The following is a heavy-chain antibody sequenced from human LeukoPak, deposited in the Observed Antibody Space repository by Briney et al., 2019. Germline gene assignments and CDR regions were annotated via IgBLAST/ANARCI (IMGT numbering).Heavy chain of an antibody. CDR3: AKTGRPNNSGWYRWFDP. CDR2: INHSGST. Sequence: PSETLSLTCAVYGGSFSGYYWSWIRQPPGKGLEWIGEINHSGSTNYNPSLKSRVTISVDTSKNQFSLKLSSVTAADTAVYCCAKTGRPNNSGWYRWFDPWGQGTLVTVSS. CDR1: GGSFSGYY. V-gene: IGHV4-34*01. J-gene: IGHJ5*02. D-gene: IGHD6-19*01.